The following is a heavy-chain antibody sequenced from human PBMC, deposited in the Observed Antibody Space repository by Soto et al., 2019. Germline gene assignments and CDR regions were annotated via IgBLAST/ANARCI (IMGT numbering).Heavy chain of an antibody. CDR2: LSYSGST. CDR1: GASLNSNADY. Sequence: SETLSLTCSVSGASLNSNADYWSWIREVPGKGLEWIGYLSYSGSTYSNPSLTSRIAMSIDTSKNHFSLKLSSVTAADTAVYYCAKDLGSEQWFFDSSGLGTLVTVSS. V-gene: IGHV4-31*03. D-gene: IGHD6-19*01. CDR3: AKDLGSEQWFFDS. J-gene: IGHJ4*01.